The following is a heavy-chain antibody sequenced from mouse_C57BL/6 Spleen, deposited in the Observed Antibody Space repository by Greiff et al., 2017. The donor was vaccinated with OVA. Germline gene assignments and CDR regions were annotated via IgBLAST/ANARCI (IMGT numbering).Heavy chain of an antibody. V-gene: IGHV1-81*01. CDR3: ARSDYGSRNWFFGV. CDR1: GYTFTSYG. J-gene: IGHJ1*03. D-gene: IGHD1-1*01. Sequence: QVQLQQSGAELARPGASVKLSCKASGYTFTSYGISWVKQRTGQGLEWIGEIYPRSGNTYYNEKFKGKATLTADKSSSTAYMELRSLTSEDSAVYFCARSDYGSRNWFFGVGGTGPTVTVSS. CDR2: IYPRSGNT.